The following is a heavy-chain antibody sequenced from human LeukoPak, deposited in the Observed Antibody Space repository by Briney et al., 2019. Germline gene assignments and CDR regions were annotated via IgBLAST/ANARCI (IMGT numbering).Heavy chain of an antibody. CDR1: GFTFRNYV. D-gene: IGHD3-3*01. CDR3: AKGWSDYFDS. J-gene: IGHJ4*02. CDR2: ISGSGGNS. V-gene: IGHV3-23*01. Sequence: QPGGSLRLSCAASGFTFRNYVMNWVRQAPGKGLEWASTISGSGGNSYYADSVKGRFTISRDNSKNTLDLQMNSLRAEDSAVYHCAKGWSDYFDSWGQGTLVTVSS.